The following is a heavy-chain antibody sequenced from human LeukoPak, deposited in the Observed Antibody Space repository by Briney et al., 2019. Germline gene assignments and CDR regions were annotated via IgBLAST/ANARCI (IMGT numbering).Heavy chain of an antibody. CDR1: GGSISSYY. CDR2: IYYSGST. Sequence: SETLSLTCTVSGGSISSYYWSWIRQPPGKGLEWIGYIYYSGSTNYNPSLKSRVTKSVDTSKNQFSLKLSSVTAADTAVYYCARDLEYDFWSGYSSGNAFDIWGQGTMVTVSS. CDR3: ARDLEYDFWSGYSSGNAFDI. D-gene: IGHD3-3*01. J-gene: IGHJ3*02. V-gene: IGHV4-59*01.